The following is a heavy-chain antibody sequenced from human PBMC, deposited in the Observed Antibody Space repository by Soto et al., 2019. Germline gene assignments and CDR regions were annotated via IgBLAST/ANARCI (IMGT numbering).Heavy chain of an antibody. D-gene: IGHD5-12*01. V-gene: IGHV4-59*01. CDR1: GGSISSYS. Sequence: PSETLSLTFTVSGGSISSYSWSWILQPPGKGLEWIRYIYYSGSTNYNPSLKSRVTISVDTSKNQFSLKLSSVTAADTAVYYCARTRDSGYDIWGQGTLVTVSS. J-gene: IGHJ4*02. CDR2: IYYSGST. CDR3: ARTRDSGYDI.